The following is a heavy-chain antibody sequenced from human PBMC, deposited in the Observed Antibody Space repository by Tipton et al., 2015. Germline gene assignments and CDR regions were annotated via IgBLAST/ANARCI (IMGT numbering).Heavy chain of an antibody. CDR1: GGSVSSGSYY. CDR2: ISFSDTT. CDR3: ARARGRHGGLFDS. V-gene: IGHV4-61*01. J-gene: IGHJ4*02. Sequence: TLSLTCTVSGGSVSSGSYYWSWIRQPPGKGLEWIGYISFSDTTHYNPSLKSRITISLNTSKNQFSLTLNSVAAADTAVYYCARARGRHGGLFDSWGQGTLVTVSS. D-gene: IGHD4-23*01.